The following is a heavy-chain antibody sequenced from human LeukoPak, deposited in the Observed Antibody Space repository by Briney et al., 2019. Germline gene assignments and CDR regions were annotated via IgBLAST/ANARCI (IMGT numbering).Heavy chain of an antibody. CDR2: IIPIFGTA. V-gene: IGHV1-69*06. CDR1: GGTFSSYA. J-gene: IGHJ4*02. CDR3: ARELVAAAGNGY. D-gene: IGHD6-13*01. Sequence: SVKVSCKASGGTFSSYAISWVRQAPGQGLEWMGGIIPIFGTANYAQKFQGRVTITADKSTSTAYMELSSLRSEDTAVYYCARELVAAAGNGYWGQGTLVTVSS.